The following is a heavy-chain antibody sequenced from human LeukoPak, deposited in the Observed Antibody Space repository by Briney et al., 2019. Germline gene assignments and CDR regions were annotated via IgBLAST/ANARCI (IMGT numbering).Heavy chain of an antibody. V-gene: IGHV4-4*07. D-gene: IGHD2-8*01. Sequence: SGTLSLTCAVSGGSISSSNWWSWIRQPAGKGLEWIGRIYSSGSTNYNPSLKSRVTMSVDTSKNQFSLKVTSVTAADTAVYYCARVGYASSAIYFQQWGQGTLVSVSS. CDR1: GGSISSSNW. CDR2: IYSSGST. J-gene: IGHJ1*01. CDR3: ARVGYASSAIYFQQ.